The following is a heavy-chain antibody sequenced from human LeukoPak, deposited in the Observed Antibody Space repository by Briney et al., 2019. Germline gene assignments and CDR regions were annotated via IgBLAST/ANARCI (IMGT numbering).Heavy chain of an antibody. CDR3: ARAPNYGGKPFDY. CDR2: IDYSGST. CDR1: GGSIRCYY. Sequence: SETLSLTCTVSGGSIRCYYWSWIRQTPGKGLEWIGYIDYSGSTNYNPSLKSRVTISVDTSKNQFSLKLSSVTAADTAVYYCARAPNYGGKPFDYWGQGTLVTVSS. V-gene: IGHV4-59*08. J-gene: IGHJ4*02. D-gene: IGHD4-23*01.